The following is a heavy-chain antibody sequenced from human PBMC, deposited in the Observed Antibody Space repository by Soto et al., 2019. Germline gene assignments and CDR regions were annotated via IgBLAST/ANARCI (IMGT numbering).Heavy chain of an antibody. Sequence: PGGSLRLSCAASGFTVSNNYMNWVRQAPGKGLEWVSVIYSGGSTYYADSVKGRFTISRDDSKNTLYLQMNNLRTEDTAVYYCATVRGYRQDFDAFDIWGQGTMVT. CDR2: IYSGGST. V-gene: IGHV3-53*05. J-gene: IGHJ3*02. CDR1: GFTVSNNY. CDR3: ATVRGYRQDFDAFDI. D-gene: IGHD3-16*02.